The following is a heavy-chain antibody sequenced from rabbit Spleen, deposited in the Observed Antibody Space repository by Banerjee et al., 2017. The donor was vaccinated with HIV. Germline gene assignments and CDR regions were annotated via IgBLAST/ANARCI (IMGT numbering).Heavy chain of an antibody. CDR2: IYAGIAGNP. V-gene: IGHV1S40*01. J-gene: IGHJ4*01. CDR3: ARDLTGVIGWNFGW. CDR1: GFSFNNNFY. Sequence: LVEYGGDLVQPGASLTLTCTGSGFSFNNNFYICWVRQAPGKGLEWIACIYAGIAGNPYYASWAKGRFTISKTSSTTVTLQMTSLTAADTATYFCARDLTGVIGWNFGWWGPGTLVTVS. D-gene: IGHD1-1*01.